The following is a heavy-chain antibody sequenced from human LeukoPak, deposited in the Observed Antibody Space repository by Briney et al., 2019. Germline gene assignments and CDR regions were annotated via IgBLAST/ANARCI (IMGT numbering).Heavy chain of an antibody. CDR3: AGGFNSGWYGAY. CDR2: IYSGGST. J-gene: IGHJ4*02. Sequence: GRSLKLSCAATGFTVRIDYMSWARQAPGNGMEWDSIIYSGGSTYYADSVKGRFTISRDNSRNTVYLQVNNLRAEDTAIYDCAGGFNSGWYGAYWGQGTLVTVSS. CDR1: GFTVRIDY. D-gene: IGHD6-13*01. V-gene: IGHV3-53*01.